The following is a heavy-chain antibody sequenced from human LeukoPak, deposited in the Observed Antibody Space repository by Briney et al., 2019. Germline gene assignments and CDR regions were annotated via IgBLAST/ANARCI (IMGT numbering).Heavy chain of an antibody. J-gene: IGHJ4*02. V-gene: IGHV4-34*01. CDR2: INHSGST. Sequence: SETLSLTCVVYGGSFSGYYWSWIRQPPGRGLEWIGEINHSGSTNYNPSLKSRVTISVDTSKNQFSLKLSSVTAADTAVYYCARMFSYSGLAGSDYSGQGTLVTVSS. CDR3: ARMFSYSGLAGSDY. D-gene: IGHD6-6*01. CDR1: GGSFSGYY.